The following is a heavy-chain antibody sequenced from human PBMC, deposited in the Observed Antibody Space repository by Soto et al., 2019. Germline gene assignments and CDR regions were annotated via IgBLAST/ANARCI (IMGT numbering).Heavy chain of an antibody. CDR1: GGSFSGYY. CDR2: INHSGST. V-gene: IGHV4-34*01. CDR3: ARGGGQNWFDP. J-gene: IGHJ5*02. Sequence: LSLTCAVYGGSFSGYYWSWIRQPPGKGLEWIGEINHSGSTNYNPSLKSRVTISVDTSKNQFSLKLSSVTAADTAVYYCARGGGQNWFDPWGQGTLVTVSS.